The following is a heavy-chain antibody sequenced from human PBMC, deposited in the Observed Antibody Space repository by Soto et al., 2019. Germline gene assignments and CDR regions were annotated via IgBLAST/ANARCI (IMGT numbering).Heavy chain of an antibody. CDR1: GFTFSSHW. D-gene: IGHD3-3*01. CDR3: VRGDAVTMWPFWS. V-gene: IGHV3-74*01. Sequence: EVQLVESGGGLVQPGGSLTLSCAASGFTFSSHWMHWVRQAPGKGLVCVSRINTDGSDTTYADSVKGRFTISRDNAKNTLYLQMNGMRAEDTAVYYCVRGDAVTMWPFWSWGQGTLVSVSS. J-gene: IGHJ5*02. CDR2: INTDGSDT.